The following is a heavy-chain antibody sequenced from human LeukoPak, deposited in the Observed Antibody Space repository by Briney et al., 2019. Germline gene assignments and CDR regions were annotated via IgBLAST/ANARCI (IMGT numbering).Heavy chain of an antibody. D-gene: IGHD2-21*02. CDR1: GYTVTSYD. V-gene: IGHV1-8*01. CDR3: AIDDSRRRRKGDYYYYYKDV. J-gene: IGHJ6*03. CDR2: VNPNSGNT. Sequence: ASVKVSCKASGYTVTSYDINWGRHATGQGLEWMGLVNPNSGNTGYAQNFQSRVTMTTNTSISKAYMELSSLRFEATAVYYSAIDDSRRRRKGDYYYYYKDVWGKGTTVTTSS.